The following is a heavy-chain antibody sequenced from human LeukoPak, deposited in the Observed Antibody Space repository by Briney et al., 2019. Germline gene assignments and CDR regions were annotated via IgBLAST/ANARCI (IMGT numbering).Heavy chain of an antibody. J-gene: IGHJ4*02. CDR3: ARHPELYFFDY. Sequence: SDTLSLTCTLSGASNSSYYWSWIRQPPGKGLEWIGYISYSGSTNYNPSLKSRVTISADTSKNQVSLTLSSVTAADTAVYYCARHPELYFFDYWGQGTLVTVSS. CDR2: ISYSGST. CDR1: GASNSSYY. D-gene: IGHD3-10*01. V-gene: IGHV4-59*08.